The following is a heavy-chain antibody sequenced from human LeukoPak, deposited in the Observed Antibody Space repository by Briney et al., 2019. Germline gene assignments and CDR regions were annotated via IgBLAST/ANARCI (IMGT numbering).Heavy chain of an antibody. V-gene: IGHV4-34*01. CDR2: INHSGST. Sequence: SETLSLTCAVYGGSFSGYYWSWIRQPPGKGLEWIGEINHSGSTNYNPSLKSRVTISVDTSKNQFSLKLSSVTAADTAVYYCARVGLRLGELSFDYWGQGTLVTVSS. J-gene: IGHJ4*02. D-gene: IGHD3-16*02. CDR1: GGSFSGYY. CDR3: ARVGLRLGELSFDY.